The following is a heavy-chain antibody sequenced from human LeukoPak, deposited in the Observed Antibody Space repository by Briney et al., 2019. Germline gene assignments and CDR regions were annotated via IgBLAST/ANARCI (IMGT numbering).Heavy chain of an antibody. Sequence: PGGSLRLSCAASGFTFSSYGMSWVRQAPGKGLEWVSAISGSGGSTYYADSVKGRFTISRDNSKNTLYLQMNSLRAEDTAVYYCAKDPAIVVVTAILDYWGQGTLVTVSS. D-gene: IGHD2-21*02. J-gene: IGHJ4*02. CDR2: ISGSGGST. CDR3: AKDPAIVVVTAILDY. CDR1: GFTFSSYG. V-gene: IGHV3-23*01.